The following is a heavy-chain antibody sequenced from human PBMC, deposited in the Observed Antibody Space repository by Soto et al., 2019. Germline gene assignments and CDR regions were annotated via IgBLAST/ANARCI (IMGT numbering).Heavy chain of an antibody. Sequence: QVPLVQSGAEVKNPGASVKVSCKASGYTFTRYGIGWARQAPGQGLEWMGWINTYNGNTNYAQNVQGRVTLTTDTSTRTAYMELRSLRSNDTAIYYCAMVDVYVTPSPQDVWGQGTMVIVSS. CDR2: INTYNGNT. D-gene: IGHD3-16*01. CDR1: GYTFTRYG. V-gene: IGHV1-18*01. J-gene: IGHJ6*02. CDR3: AMVDVYVTPSPQDV.